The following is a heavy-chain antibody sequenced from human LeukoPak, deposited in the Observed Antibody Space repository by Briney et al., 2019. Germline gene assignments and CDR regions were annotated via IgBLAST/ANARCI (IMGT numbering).Heavy chain of an antibody. V-gene: IGHV5-51*01. CDR1: GYSFTSYW. D-gene: IGHD4-23*01. Sequence: GESLKISCKGSGYSFTSYWIGWVRQMPGKGLEWVGIIYPGDSDTRYSPSFQGQVTISADKSISTAYLQWSSLKASDTAMYYCARRQVYGGNSDTFDHWGQGTLVTVSS. J-gene: IGHJ4*02. CDR3: ARRQVYGGNSDTFDH. CDR2: IYPGDSDT.